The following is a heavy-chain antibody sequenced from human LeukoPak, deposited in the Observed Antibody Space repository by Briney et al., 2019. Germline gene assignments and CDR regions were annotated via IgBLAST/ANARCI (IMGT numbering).Heavy chain of an antibody. D-gene: IGHD3-22*01. Sequence: SETLSLTCTVSGGSISSGSYYWSWIRQPAGKGLEWIRRIYSSGSTNYNPSLKSRVTISLETSKNQFSLKLSSVTAADTAVYYCARTPIYYYDNSGYYNWGQGTLVTVSS. CDR1: GGSISSGSYY. CDR3: ARTPIYYYDNSGYYN. J-gene: IGHJ4*02. V-gene: IGHV4-61*02. CDR2: IYSSGST.